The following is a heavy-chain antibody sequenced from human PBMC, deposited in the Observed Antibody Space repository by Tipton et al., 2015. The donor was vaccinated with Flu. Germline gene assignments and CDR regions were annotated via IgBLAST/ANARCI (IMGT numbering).Heavy chain of an antibody. V-gene: IGHV4-59*01. CDR2: IYYSGST. Sequence: TLSLTCTVSGGSISSYYWSWIRQPPGKGLEWIGYIYYSGSTNYNPSLKSRVTISVDTSKNQFSLKLSSVTAADTAVYYCARVSHVDTAMVTFDYWGQGTLVTVSS. D-gene: IGHD5-18*01. CDR3: ARVSHVDTAMVTFDY. CDR1: GGSISSYY. J-gene: IGHJ4*02.